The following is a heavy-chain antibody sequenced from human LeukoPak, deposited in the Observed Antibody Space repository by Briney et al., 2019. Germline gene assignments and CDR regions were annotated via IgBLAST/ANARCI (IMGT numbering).Heavy chain of an antibody. V-gene: IGHV3-48*01. CDR3: VRDPHALDY. CDR2: TTSSSSRI. Sequence: GGSLRLSRVASAFTFSGYSMNWVRHAPGRGREWDSYTTSSSSRIHYADPVKGRFTISRDNARNSLYLQMNSLRTEDTAIYYCVRDPHALDYWGQGTLVTVSS. J-gene: IGHJ4*02. D-gene: IGHD2-2*01. CDR1: AFTFSGYS.